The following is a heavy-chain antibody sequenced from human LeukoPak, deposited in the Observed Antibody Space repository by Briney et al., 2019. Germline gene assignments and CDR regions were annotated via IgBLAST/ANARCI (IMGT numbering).Heavy chain of an antibody. J-gene: IGHJ5*02. CDR3: AKEPRSVYDFWSGTTFDP. CDR1: GFTFSSYA. V-gene: IGHV3-74*01. Sequence: GGSLRLSCAASGFTFSSYAMHWVRQAPGKGLVWVSRINSDGSSTSYADSVKGRFTISRDNAKNTLYLQMNSLRAEDTAVYYCAKEPRSVYDFWSGTTFDPWGQGTLVTVSS. CDR2: INSDGSST. D-gene: IGHD3-3*01.